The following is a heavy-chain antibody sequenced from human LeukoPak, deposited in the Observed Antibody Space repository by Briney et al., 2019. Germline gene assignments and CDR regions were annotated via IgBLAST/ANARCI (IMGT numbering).Heavy chain of an antibody. J-gene: IGHJ4*02. CDR2: ISSSSSYI. V-gene: IGHV3-21*01. Sequence: GGSLRLSCAASGFTFNTYGMNWVRQAPGKGLEWVSSISSSSSYIYYADSVKGRFTISRDNAKNSLYLQMNSLRAEDTAVYYCARGYVLWFGEYYYFDYWGQGTLVTVSS. CDR1: GFTFNTYG. CDR3: ARGYVLWFGEYYYFDY. D-gene: IGHD3-10*01.